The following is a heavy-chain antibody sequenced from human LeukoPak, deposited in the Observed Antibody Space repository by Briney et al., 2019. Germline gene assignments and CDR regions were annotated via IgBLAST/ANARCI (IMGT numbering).Heavy chain of an antibody. V-gene: IGHV4-61*02. D-gene: IGHD2-21*01. J-gene: IGHJ4*02. CDR1: GASISSGSYY. CDR3: ARGRLGDSFDY. Sequence: SETLSLTCTVSGASISSGSYYWSWIRQPAGRGLEWIGRIYTSGSTNYNPSLKSRVTISVGTSKNQFSLKLSSVTATDTAVYYCARGRLGDSFDYWGQGTLVTVSS. CDR2: IYTSGST.